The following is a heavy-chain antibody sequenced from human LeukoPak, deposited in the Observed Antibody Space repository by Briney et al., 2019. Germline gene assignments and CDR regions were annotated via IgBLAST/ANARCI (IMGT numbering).Heavy chain of an antibody. CDR3: ARLRWTATPPVLP. V-gene: IGHV1-2*02. D-gene: IGHD2-21*02. J-gene: IGHJ5*02. Sequence: ASVKVSCKASGYTFTGYYMHWVRQAPGQGLEWMGWINPNSGGTNYAQKFQGRVTMTRDTSISTAYMELSRLRSDGTAVYYCARLRWTATPPVLPWGQGTLVTVSS. CDR2: INPNSGGT. CDR1: GYTFTGYY.